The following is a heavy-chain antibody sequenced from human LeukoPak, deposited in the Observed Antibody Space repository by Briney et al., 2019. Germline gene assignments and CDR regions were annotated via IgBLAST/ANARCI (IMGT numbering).Heavy chain of an antibody. D-gene: IGHD5-18*01. CDR1: GFTFSSYS. J-gene: IGHJ5*02. Sequence: PGGSLRLSCAASGFTFSSYSMNWVRQAPGKGLEWVSAISGSGGSTYYADSVKGRFTISRDNSKNTLYLQMNSLRAEDTAVYYCAKIKVSGYSYGYRRNWFDPWGQGTLVTVSS. V-gene: IGHV3-23*01. CDR2: ISGSGGST. CDR3: AKIKVSGYSYGYRRNWFDP.